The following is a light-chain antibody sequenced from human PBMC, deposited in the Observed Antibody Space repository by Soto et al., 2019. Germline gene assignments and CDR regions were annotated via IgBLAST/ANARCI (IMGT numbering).Light chain of an antibody. CDR2: GAS. V-gene: IGKV3-15*01. CDR1: QSVSSG. Sequence: IVMTQSPATLSVSPGERATLSCRASQSVSSGLAWYLQKPGQVPRLLIYGASSRATGIPARFSGSGSGTEFTLTISSLQSEDFAVYYCQQYNNWPWTSGLGTKVEIK. CDR3: QQYNNWPWT. J-gene: IGKJ1*01.